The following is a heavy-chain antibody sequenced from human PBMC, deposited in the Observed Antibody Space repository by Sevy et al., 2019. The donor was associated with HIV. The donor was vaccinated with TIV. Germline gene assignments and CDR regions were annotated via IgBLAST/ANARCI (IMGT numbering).Heavy chain of an antibody. CDR3: ARDRTDILTGYYYYYYYMDV. CDR1: GFTVSSNY. D-gene: IGHD3-9*01. V-gene: IGHV3-53*01. CDR2: IYGGGST. Sequence: GGSLRLSCAASGFTVSSNYMSWVRQAPGKGLEWVSVIYGGGSTYYADSVKGRFTISRDNSKNTRYLQMNSLRAEDPAVYYCARDRTDILTGYYYYYYYMDVWGKGTTVTVSS. J-gene: IGHJ6*03.